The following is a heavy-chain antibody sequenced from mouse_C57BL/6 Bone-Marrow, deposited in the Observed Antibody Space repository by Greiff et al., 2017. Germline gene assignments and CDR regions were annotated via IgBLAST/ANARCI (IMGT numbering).Heavy chain of an antibody. J-gene: IGHJ2*01. CDR2: INPSNGGT. CDR3: ARPITTVVATFDY. Sequence: QVQLQQPGTELVKPGASVKLSCKASGYTFTSYWMHWVKQRPGQGLEWIGNINPSNGGTNYNEKFKSKATLTVDKSSSTAYMQLSSLTSADSSVYYCARPITTVVATFDYWGQGTTLTVSS. V-gene: IGHV1-53*01. D-gene: IGHD1-1*01. CDR1: GYTFTSYW.